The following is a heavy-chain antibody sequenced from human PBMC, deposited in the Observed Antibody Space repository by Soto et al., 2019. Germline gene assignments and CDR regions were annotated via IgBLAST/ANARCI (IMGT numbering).Heavy chain of an antibody. CDR1: GYTFTSYG. V-gene: IGHV1-18*01. CDR3: AREGSSDGDYNS. D-gene: IGHD4-17*01. CDR2: ISAYNGNT. J-gene: IGHJ4*02. Sequence: GASVKVSCKASGYTFTSYGISWVRQAPGQGLEWMGWISAYNGNTNYAQKLKGRVTMTTDTSTSTAYKEMRSLRSDDTAVYYCAREGSSDGDYNSWGQGTLVTVSS.